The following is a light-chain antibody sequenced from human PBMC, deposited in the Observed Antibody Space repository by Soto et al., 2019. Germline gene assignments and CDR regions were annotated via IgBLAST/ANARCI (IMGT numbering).Light chain of an antibody. CDR1: QRISRY. Sequence: DIQMTQSPSTLSASVGDRVTITCRASQRISRYLAWYQKKPGEAPKLLIYDASSLQSGVSSRFSASGSGTEFSLSISSLQPDDLATYYCQHYNSLSSFGPGTKVEIK. CDR2: DAS. V-gene: IGKV1-5*01. J-gene: IGKJ3*01. CDR3: QHYNSLSS.